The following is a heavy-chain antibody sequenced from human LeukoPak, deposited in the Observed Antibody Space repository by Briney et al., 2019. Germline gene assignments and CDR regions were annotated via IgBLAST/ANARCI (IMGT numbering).Heavy chain of an antibody. D-gene: IGHD6-13*01. Sequence: SETLSLTCTVSGGSISSYYWSWIRQPAATGLEWIGRIYTSGSTNYNPSLKSRVTMSVDTSKNQFSLTLSSVTAAGTAVYYCARASGSWHYYFDYWGQGTLVTVSS. J-gene: IGHJ4*02. CDR3: ARASGSWHYYFDY. CDR1: GGSISSYY. V-gene: IGHV4-4*07. CDR2: IYTSGST.